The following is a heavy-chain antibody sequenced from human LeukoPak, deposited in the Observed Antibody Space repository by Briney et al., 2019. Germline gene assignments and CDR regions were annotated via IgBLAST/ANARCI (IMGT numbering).Heavy chain of an antibody. CDR1: GFTFSDYY. V-gene: IGHV3-11*04. CDR3: ARAQQRGYSYGYYEGYFDY. CDR2: ISSSGSTI. J-gene: IGHJ4*02. Sequence: SPGGSLRLSCAASGFTFSDYYMSWIRQAPGKGLEWVSYISSSGSTIYYADSVKGRFTISRDNAKNSLYLQMNSLRAEDTAVYYCARAQQRGYSYGYYEGYFDYWGQGTLVTVSS. D-gene: IGHD5-18*01.